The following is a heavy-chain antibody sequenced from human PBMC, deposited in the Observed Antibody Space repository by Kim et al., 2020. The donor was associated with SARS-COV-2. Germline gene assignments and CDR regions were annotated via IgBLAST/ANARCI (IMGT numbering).Heavy chain of an antibody. V-gene: IGHV4-39*01. Sequence: STPSLKSRVTISVDTSKNQFSLKLNSMTAADTAVYYCARSGVTVAPAIDYWGQGTLVTVPS. J-gene: IGHJ4*02. D-gene: IGHD6-19*01. CDR3: ARSGVTVAPAIDY.